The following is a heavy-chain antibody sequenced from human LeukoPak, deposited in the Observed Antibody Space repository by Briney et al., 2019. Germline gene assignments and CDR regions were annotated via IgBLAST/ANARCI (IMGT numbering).Heavy chain of an antibody. Sequence: GGSLRLSCAASGFTFGNYAMNWVRQVPGKGPEWISLISWNSGTIGHADSVKGRFTISRDNANNFLYLQMNSLRAEDTALYYCARAYKDRSLAGKKEFFQHWGQGTLVTVSS. CDR1: GFTFGNYA. J-gene: IGHJ1*01. CDR2: ISWNSGTI. CDR3: ARAYKDRSLAGKKEFFQH. V-gene: IGHV3-9*01. D-gene: IGHD6-19*01.